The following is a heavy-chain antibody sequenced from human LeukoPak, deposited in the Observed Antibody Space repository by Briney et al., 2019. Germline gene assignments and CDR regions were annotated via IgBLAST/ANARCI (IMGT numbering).Heavy chain of an antibody. CDR2: ISPSSSTI. V-gene: IGHV3-48*02. CDR3: ARALASSEDY. CDR1: GFTFSSYS. J-gene: IGHJ4*02. Sequence: PGGSLRLSCAASGFTFSSYSMNWVRQAPGKGLQWVSYISPSSSTIYYADSVRGRFTISRDNAKNSLYLQMNSLRDEDTAVYYCARALASSEDYWGQGTLVTVSS. D-gene: IGHD6-19*01.